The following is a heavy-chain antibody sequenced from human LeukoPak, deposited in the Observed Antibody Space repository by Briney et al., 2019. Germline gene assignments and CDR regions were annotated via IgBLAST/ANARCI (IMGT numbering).Heavy chain of an antibody. Sequence: SETLSLTCTVSGGSISSGSYYWSWIRQPAGKGLEWIGRIYTSGSTNYNPSLKSRVTISVDTSKNQFSLKLSSVTAADTAVYYCARDTRRVVIHMGVWGKGTTVTVSS. J-gene: IGHJ6*03. CDR3: ARDTRRVVIHMGV. D-gene: IGHD3-22*01. CDR2: IYTSGST. CDR1: GGSISSGSYY. V-gene: IGHV4-61*02.